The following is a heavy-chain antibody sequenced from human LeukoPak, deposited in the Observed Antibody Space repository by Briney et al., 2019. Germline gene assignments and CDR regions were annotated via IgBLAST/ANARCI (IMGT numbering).Heavy chain of an antibody. CDR1: SGSISSYY. Sequence: SETLSLTCTVSSGSISSYYWSWIRQPPGKGLEWIGEINHTGSTNYKSSLKSRVTISVDTSKNQFSLKLNSVTAADTAVCYCARGDRRKLYYYDSSAYYPHYFDYWGQGTLVTVSS. V-gene: IGHV4-34*01. CDR3: ARGDRRKLYYYDSSAYYPHYFDY. J-gene: IGHJ4*02. D-gene: IGHD3-22*01. CDR2: INHTGST.